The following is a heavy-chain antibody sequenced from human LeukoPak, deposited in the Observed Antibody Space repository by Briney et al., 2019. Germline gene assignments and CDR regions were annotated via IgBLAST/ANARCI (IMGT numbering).Heavy chain of an antibody. V-gene: IGHV3-21*01. CDR2: ISGSSHYI. D-gene: IGHD1-26*01. CDR1: GFTFSSYT. J-gene: IGHJ6*03. CDR3: ARDPYSGGYGDDYYYYMDV. Sequence: GGSLRLSCAASGFTFSSYTINWVRQAPGKGLEWVSSISGSSHYIYYADSVKGRFTISRDNAQNSLYLHMSSLRAEDTAVYYCARDPYSGGYGDDYYYYMDVWGKGTTVTISS.